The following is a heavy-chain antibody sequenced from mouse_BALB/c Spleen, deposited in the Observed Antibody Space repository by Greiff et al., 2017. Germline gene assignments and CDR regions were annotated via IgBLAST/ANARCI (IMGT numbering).Heavy chain of an antibody. V-gene: IGHV5-9-3*01. CDR1: GFTFSSYA. CDR2: ISSGGSYT. CDR3: ARDDGYYFY. D-gene: IGHD2-3*01. Sequence: EVNVVESGGGLVKPGGSLKLSCAASGFTFSSYAMSWVRQTPEKRLEWVATISSGGSYTYYPDSVKGRFTISRDNAKNTLYLQMSSLRSEDTAMYYCARDDGYYFYWGQGTLVTVSA. J-gene: IGHJ3*01.